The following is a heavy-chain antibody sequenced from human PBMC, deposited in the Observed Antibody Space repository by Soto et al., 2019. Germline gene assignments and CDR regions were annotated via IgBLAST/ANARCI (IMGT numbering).Heavy chain of an antibody. CDR3: ARKRGYDFWSGYYTGGPDYGMDV. J-gene: IGHJ6*02. D-gene: IGHD3-3*01. Sequence: KTSETLSLTCAFYCGSFIGYYWSWIRQPPGKGLEWIGEINDSGSTNYNPSLKSRVTISVDTSKNQFSLKLSSVTAADTAVYYCARKRGYDFWSGYYTGGPDYGMDVWGQGTTVPVSS. CDR1: CGSFIGYY. CDR2: INDSGST. V-gene: IGHV4-34*01.